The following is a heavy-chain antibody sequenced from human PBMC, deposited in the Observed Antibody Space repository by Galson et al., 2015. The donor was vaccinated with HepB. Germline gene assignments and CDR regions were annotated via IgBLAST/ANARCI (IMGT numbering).Heavy chain of an antibody. Sequence: TLSLTCTVSGGSISSYYWSWIRQPPGKGLEWIGYIYYSGSTNYNPSLKSRVTISVDTSKNQFSLKLSSVTAADTAVYYCAREFVTTVSHWFDPWGQGTLVTVSS. D-gene: IGHD4-17*01. CDR2: IYYSGST. V-gene: IGHV4-59*01. CDR3: AREFVTTVSHWFDP. CDR1: GGSISSYY. J-gene: IGHJ5*02.